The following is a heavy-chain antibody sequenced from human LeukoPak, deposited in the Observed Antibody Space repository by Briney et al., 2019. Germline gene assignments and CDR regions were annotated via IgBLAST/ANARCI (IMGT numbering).Heavy chain of an antibody. Sequence: GGSLRLSCAASGFTLSSFGMSWVPQAPGKGLEWVSAISGSSGRTYYADAVKGRFTVSRDISKNAVSLQMNRLRADDTAMYHCAKDRFYDILTGYPDYWGQGTLVTVSS. CDR2: ISGSSGRT. CDR1: GFTLSSFG. CDR3: AKDRFYDILTGYPDY. V-gene: IGHV3-23*01. J-gene: IGHJ4*02. D-gene: IGHD3-9*01.